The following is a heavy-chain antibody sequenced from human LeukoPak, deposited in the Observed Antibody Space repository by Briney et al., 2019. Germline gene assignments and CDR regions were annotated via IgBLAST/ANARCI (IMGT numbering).Heavy chain of an antibody. J-gene: IGHJ4*02. CDR2: IRSKADSYTT. Sequence: QPGGSLKLSCAASGFTFSGSAMHWVRQASGKGLEWLGRIRSKADSYTTAYAASVKGRFIVSRDDSKNTAYLQMNSLKTEDTAVYYCRAAADLSDYWGQGTLVTVSS. V-gene: IGHV3-73*01. D-gene: IGHD6-13*01. CDR1: GFTFSGSA. CDR3: RAAADLSDY.